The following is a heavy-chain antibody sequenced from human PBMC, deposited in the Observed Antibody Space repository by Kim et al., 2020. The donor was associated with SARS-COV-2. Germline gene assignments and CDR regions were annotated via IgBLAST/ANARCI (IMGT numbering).Heavy chain of an antibody. Sequence: GGSLRLSCAASGFTFSSYSMNWVRQAPGKGLEWVSSISSSSSYIYYADSVKGRFTISRDNAKNSLYLQMNSLRAEDTAVYYCARDLITIFGVADAFDIWGQGTMVTVSS. CDR2: ISSSSSYI. CDR3: ARDLITIFGVADAFDI. J-gene: IGHJ3*02. CDR1: GFTFSSYS. D-gene: IGHD3-3*01. V-gene: IGHV3-21*01.